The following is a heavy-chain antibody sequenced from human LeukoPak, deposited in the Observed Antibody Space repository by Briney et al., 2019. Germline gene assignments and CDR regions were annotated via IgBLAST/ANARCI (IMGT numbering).Heavy chain of an antibody. J-gene: IGHJ4*02. CDR3: ARLSPYYYDSSGYYGGTPADY. V-gene: IGHV4-61*01. CDR2: IYYSGST. CDR1: GGSVSSGSYY. Sequence: SETLSLTCTVSGGSVSSGSYYWSWIRQPPGKGLEWIGYIYYSGSTNYNPSLKSRVTISVDTSKNQFSLKLSSVTAADTAVYYCARLSPYYYDSSGYYGGTPADYWGQGTLVTVSS. D-gene: IGHD3-22*01.